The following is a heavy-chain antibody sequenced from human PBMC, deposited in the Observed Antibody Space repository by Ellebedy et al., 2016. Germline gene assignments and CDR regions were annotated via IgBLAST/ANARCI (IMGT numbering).Heavy chain of an antibody. CDR2: INSDGSST. Sequence: GGSLRLXXPASGFTFSDYWMHWVRQAPGKGLVWVSRINSDGSSTNYADSVKGRFTISRDNAKDSLYLQMNSLRAEDTALYHWAKERRTSLDYWGQGTLVTVSS. V-gene: IGHV3-74*01. J-gene: IGHJ4*02. D-gene: IGHD2-8*01. CDR3: AKERRTSLDY. CDR1: GFTFSDYW.